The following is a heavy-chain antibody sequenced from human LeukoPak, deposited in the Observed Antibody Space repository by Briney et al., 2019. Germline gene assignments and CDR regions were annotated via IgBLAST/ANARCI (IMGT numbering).Heavy chain of an antibody. Sequence: GGSLRLSCAASGFTFSSNWMHWVRQAPGKGLVWVSQINSDGSSTNYADSVKGRFTISRDNAMNALYLQMNSLRAEDTAVYYCARTEYCTPASCKYASLWGQGTMVTVSS. CDR2: INSDGSST. D-gene: IGHD2-2*01. J-gene: IGHJ3*01. CDR1: GFTFSSNW. CDR3: ARTEYCTPASCKYASL. V-gene: IGHV3-74*01.